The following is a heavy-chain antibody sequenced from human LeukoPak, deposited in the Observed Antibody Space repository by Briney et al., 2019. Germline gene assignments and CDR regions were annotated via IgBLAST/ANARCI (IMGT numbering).Heavy chain of an antibody. V-gene: IGHV3-7*01. D-gene: IGHD3-16*01. J-gene: IGHJ4*02. CDR3: ARDKGPDFGGVFAY. CDR2: IKQDGSEK. CDR1: GFTFSTYW. Sequence: PGGSLRLSCAASGFTFSTYWMSWVRQAPGKGLEWVANIKQDGSEKYYVDSVKGRFTISRDNAKNSLYLQMNSLRAEDTAVYYCARDKGPDFGGVFAYWGQGPLVTVS.